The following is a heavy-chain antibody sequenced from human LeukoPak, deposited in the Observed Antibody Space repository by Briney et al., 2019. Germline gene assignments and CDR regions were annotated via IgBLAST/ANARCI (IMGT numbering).Heavy chain of an antibody. CDR1: GGPISSSNYY. J-gene: IGHJ4*02. Sequence: SETLSLTCTVSGGPISSSNYYWAWIRQPPGEGLEWIGSFFYTGSASYMPSLKSRVTISIDTSKNQFSLRLSSVTAADTAIYYCARRRFCSGATCYDYFDSWGQGTLVTVSS. V-gene: IGHV4-39*01. CDR3: ARRRFCSGATCYDYFDS. D-gene: IGHD2-2*01. CDR2: FFYTGSA.